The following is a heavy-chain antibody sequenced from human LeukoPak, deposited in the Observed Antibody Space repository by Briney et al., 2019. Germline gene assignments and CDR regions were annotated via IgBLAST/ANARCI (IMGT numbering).Heavy chain of an antibody. D-gene: IGHD3-22*01. V-gene: IGHV3-23*01. Sequence: GGSLRLSCAASGFTFSSYAMSWVRQAPGKGLEWVSAISGSGGSTYYADSVKGRFTISRDNSKNTLYLQMNSLRAEDTAVYYCAKPLMYYYDSSGYYFPFDSWGEGTLVTVSS. CDR2: ISGSGGST. CDR3: AKPLMYYYDSSGYYFPFDS. J-gene: IGHJ4*02. CDR1: GFTFSSYA.